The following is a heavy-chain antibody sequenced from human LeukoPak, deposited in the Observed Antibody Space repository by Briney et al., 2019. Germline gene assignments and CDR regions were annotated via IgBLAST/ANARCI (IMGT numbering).Heavy chain of an antibody. V-gene: IGHV1-46*01. J-gene: IGHJ3*02. CDR3: ARDQDPTVSSRYASDI. Sequence: ASVKVSCKASGYTFTTYYVHWVRQAPGQGFEWMGIINPSGGSTTYAQKFQGRVTMTRDTSTSTVHMELRSLRSEDTAVYYCARDQDPTVSSRYASDIWGQGTMVTVSS. CDR2: INPSGGST. D-gene: IGHD4-17*01. CDR1: GYTFTTYY.